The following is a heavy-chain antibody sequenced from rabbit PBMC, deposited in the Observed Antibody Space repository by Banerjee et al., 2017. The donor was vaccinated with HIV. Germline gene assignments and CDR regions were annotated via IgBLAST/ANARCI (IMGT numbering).Heavy chain of an antibody. CDR3: ARGMPANL. J-gene: IGHJ4*01. Sequence: QEQLEESGGDLVKPEGSLTLTCTASGFSFSSTYYMCWVRQAPGKGLEWIACICAGGSGNTYYANWAKGRFTISKTSSTTVTLQMTSLTAADTATYFCARGMPANLWGPGTLVTVS. V-gene: IGHV1S45*01. CDR1: GFSFSSTYY. D-gene: IGHD4-2*01. CDR2: ICAGGSGNT.